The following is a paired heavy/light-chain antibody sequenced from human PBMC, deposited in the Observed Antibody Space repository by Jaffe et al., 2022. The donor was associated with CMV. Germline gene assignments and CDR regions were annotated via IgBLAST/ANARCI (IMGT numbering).Light chain of an antibody. CDR3: QQYDDLLLT. V-gene: IGKV1-33*01. J-gene: IGKJ4*01. Sequence: DIQMTQSPSSLSASVGDRVTITCQASQDISNFLNWYQQKPGKAPKLLIYDASNLKSGVPSRFSASGSGTDFTFTISSLQPEDFATYYCQQYDDLLLTFGGGTKVEIK. CDR2: DAS. CDR1: QDISNF.
Heavy chain of an antibody. Sequence: QVQLVESGGGLVKPGGSLRLSCAASGFTFRDYYMNWIRQAPGKGLEWVSYISTSGSAIYYADSVKGRFTIARDNAKKSLYLQMNSLRAEDTAVYYCARGQTTVDAFDVWGQGTMVTVSS. D-gene: IGHD4-4*01. CDR3: ARGQTTVDAFDV. J-gene: IGHJ3*01. CDR2: ISTSGSAI. V-gene: IGHV3-11*01. CDR1: GFTFRDYY.